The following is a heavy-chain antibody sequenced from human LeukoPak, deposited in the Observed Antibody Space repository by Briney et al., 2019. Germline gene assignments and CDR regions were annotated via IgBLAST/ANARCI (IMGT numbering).Heavy chain of an antibody. Sequence: GGSLRLSCAASGFTFSSYGMHWVRQAPGKRLVWVAFIRYDGSNKYYADSVKGRFTISRDNSKNTLYLQMNSLRAEDTAVYYCAKDPGSSSLMDHFDYWGEGTLVTVSS. CDR3: AKDPGSSSLMDHFDY. CDR2: IRYDGSNK. CDR1: GFTFSSYG. J-gene: IGHJ4*02. D-gene: IGHD6-13*01. V-gene: IGHV3-30*02.